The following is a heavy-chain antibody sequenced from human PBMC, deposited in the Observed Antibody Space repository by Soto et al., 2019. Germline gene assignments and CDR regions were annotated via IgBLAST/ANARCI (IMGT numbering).Heavy chain of an antibody. J-gene: IGHJ6*02. CDR3: ARDPGIYYGMDV. V-gene: IGHV3-11*01. CDR1: GFTFSDYY. CDR2: ISSGGFTI. Sequence: QVQLVESGGGLVKPGGSLRLSCTASGFTFSDYYMTWIRQAPGKGLEWLSYISSGGFTIYYADSVNGRFTVSRDNAKNSMYLQMNTLRVEDTAVYYCARDPGIYYGMDVWGQGTTVTVSS. D-gene: IGHD3-10*01.